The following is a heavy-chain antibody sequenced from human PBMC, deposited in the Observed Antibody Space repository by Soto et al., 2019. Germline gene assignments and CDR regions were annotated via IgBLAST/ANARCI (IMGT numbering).Heavy chain of an antibody. D-gene: IGHD6-19*01. J-gene: IGHJ6*03. V-gene: IGHV1-69*02. CDR3: ARAGWAVDYYYMDV. Sequence: GPQVKVSCKASGGTFSSYTISWVRQAPGQGLEWMGRIIPILGIANYAQKFQGRVTITADKSTSTAYMELSSLRSEDTAVYYCARAGWAVDYYYMDVWGKGTTVTVS. CDR2: IIPILGIA. CDR1: GGTFSSYT.